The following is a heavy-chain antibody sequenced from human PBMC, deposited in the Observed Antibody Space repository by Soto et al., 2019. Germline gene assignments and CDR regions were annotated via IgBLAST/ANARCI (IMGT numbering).Heavy chain of an antibody. CDR2: ISAYNGNT. CDR3: ARDPLGYCSGGSCYGPHGMDV. J-gene: IGHJ6*02. D-gene: IGHD2-15*01. V-gene: IGHV1-18*04. CDR1: GYTFTSYG. Sequence: ASVKVSCKASGYTFTSYGISWVRQAPGQGLEWMGWISAYNGNTNYAQKLQGRVTMTTDTSTSTAYMELKSLRSDDTAVYYCARDPLGYCSGGSCYGPHGMDVWGQGTTVTVSS.